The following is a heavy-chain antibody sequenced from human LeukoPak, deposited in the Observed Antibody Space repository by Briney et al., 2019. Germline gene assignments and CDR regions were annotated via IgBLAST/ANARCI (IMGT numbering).Heavy chain of an antibody. Sequence: PGGSLRLSCAASGFTFSSYAMTWGRQAPGKGLGWVSTIRMGAYTYYADSVKGRLSISRDNSKTTLYLEMNSLRGEDAAVYYCARISVVSRSGPLDYWGQGTLVTVSS. CDR1: GFTFSSYA. CDR3: ARISVVSRSGPLDY. V-gene: IGHV3-23*01. CDR2: IRMGAYT. D-gene: IGHD3-10*01. J-gene: IGHJ4*02.